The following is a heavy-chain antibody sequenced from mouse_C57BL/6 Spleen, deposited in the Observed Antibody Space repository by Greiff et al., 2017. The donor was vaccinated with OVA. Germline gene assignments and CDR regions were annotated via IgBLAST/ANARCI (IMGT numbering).Heavy chain of an antibody. CDR1: GYTFTDYY. CDR3: ARVYQYYFDY. D-gene: IGHD5-1-1*01. CDR2: INPNNGGT. J-gene: IGHJ2*01. V-gene: IGHV1-26*01. Sequence: EVQLQQSGPELVKPGASVKISCKASGYTFTDYYMNWVKQSHGKSLEWIGDINPNNGGTSYNQKFKGKATLTVDKSYSTAYMELRSLTSEDSAVYYCARVYQYYFDYWGQGTTLTVSS.